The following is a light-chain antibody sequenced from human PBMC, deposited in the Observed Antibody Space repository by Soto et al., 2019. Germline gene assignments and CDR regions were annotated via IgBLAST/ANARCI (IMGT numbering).Light chain of an antibody. J-gene: IGKJ1*01. V-gene: IGKV3-11*01. CDR2: DAS. Sequence: EIVLTQSPATLSLSPGERATLSCRASQSVSSYLAWYQQKPGQAPRLLIYDASNRATGIPARFSGSGSGTEFTLTISSLQPDDFATYDGQHYNSYSEAFGQGTKVDI. CDR3: QHYNSYSEA. CDR1: QSVSSY.